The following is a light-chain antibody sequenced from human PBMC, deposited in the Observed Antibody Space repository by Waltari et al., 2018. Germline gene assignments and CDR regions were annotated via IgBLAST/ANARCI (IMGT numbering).Light chain of an antibody. V-gene: IGLV2-14*01. CDR3: SSYTSSSTWV. J-gene: IGLJ3*02. CDR1: SSDVGGYHY. Sequence: QSSLTQPASVSESPGQSITLSCTGPSSDVGGYHYVSWYQQHIGKAPKLMIYDVSKRPSGVSNRFSGSKSGNTASLTISGLQAEDEADYYCSSYTSSSTWVFGGGTKLTVL. CDR2: DVS.